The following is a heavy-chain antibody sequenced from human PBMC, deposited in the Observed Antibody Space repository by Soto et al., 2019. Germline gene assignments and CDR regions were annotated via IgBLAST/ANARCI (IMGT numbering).Heavy chain of an antibody. D-gene: IGHD6-19*01. V-gene: IGHV3-23*01. CDR3: AKEGTSGLYYFDY. CDR1: XXXFXXYA. Sequence: EVQLLESGGGLVQPGGSXXXXXXXXXXXFXXYAMNWVRQAPGKGLEWVSTISGSGGSPYYADSVKGRFTISRDNSKNTLYLQMNSLRAGDSAIYYCAKEGTSGLYYFDYWGQGTLVTVSS. CDR2: ISGSGGSP. J-gene: IGHJ4*02.